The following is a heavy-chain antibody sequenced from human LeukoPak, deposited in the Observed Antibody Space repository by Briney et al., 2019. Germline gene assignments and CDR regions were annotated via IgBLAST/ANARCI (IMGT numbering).Heavy chain of an antibody. CDR2: INSDGSGT. J-gene: IGHJ4*02. CDR3: ARGRVFDTSGYSVDY. V-gene: IGHV3-74*01. D-gene: IGHD3-22*01. CDR1: GFDFSSNW. Sequence: GGSLRLSCAASGFDFSSNWMHWVRQAPGKGLVWVSHINSDGSGTRYADSVKGRFTISRDNARNTLYLQMNSLRAEDTAVYYCARGRVFDTSGYSVDYWGQGTLVTVSS.